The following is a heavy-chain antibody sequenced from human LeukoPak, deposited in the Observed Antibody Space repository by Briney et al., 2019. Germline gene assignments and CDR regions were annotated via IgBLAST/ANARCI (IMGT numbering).Heavy chain of an antibody. V-gene: IGHV6-1*01. CDR1: GDSVSSHTPA. D-gene: IGHD6-13*01. Sequence: SQTLSLTCAISGDSVSSHTPAWNWIRQSPSRGLEWLGRTYFRSKWYHDYTISVKSRITINPDTSKNQFSLQLNSVTPEDTAVYYCARSISATGNNFDYWGQGTLVTVSS. CDR3: ARSISATGNNFDY. J-gene: IGHJ4*02. CDR2: TYFRSKWYH.